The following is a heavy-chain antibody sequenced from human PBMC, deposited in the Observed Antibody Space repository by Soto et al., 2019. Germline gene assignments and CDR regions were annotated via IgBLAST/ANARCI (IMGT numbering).Heavy chain of an antibody. Sequence: ASVKVSCKASGYTFTSYGISWVRQAPGQGLEWMGWISAYNGNTNYAQKLQGRVTMTTDTSTSTAYMELRSLRAEDTAVYYCAKADEHGRLGYCSGGSCYSPRPISPSAIDYWGQGTLVTVSS. V-gene: IGHV1-18*01. D-gene: IGHD2-15*01. J-gene: IGHJ4*02. CDR3: AKADEHGRLGYCSGGSCYSPRPISPSAIDY. CDR1: GYTFTSYG. CDR2: ISAYNGNT.